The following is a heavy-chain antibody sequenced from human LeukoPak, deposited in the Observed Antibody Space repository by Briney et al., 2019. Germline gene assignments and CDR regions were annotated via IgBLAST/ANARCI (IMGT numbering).Heavy chain of an antibody. CDR1: GFTFSSYA. V-gene: IGHV3-48*03. J-gene: IGHJ6*02. Sequence: GGSLRLSCAAAGFTFSSYAMSWVRQAPGKGLEWVSYISSSGSTIYYADSVKGRFTISRDNAKNSLYLQMNSLRAEDTAVYYCARPTPGVDYYGMDVWGQGTTVTVSS. CDR2: ISSSGSTI. CDR3: ARPTPGVDYYGMDV. D-gene: IGHD1-14*01.